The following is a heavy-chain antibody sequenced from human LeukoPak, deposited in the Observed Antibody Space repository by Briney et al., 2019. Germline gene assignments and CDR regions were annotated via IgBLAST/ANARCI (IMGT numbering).Heavy chain of an antibody. D-gene: IGHD3-10*01. J-gene: IGHJ4*02. V-gene: IGHV4-59*01. Sequence: SETLSLTCTVSGGSISSYYWSWIRQPPGKGLEWIGYIYYSGSTNYNPSLKSRVTISVDTSKNQFSLKLSSVTAADTAVYYCASAGRRYYGSGSGNDYWGQGTLVTVSS. CDR2: IYYSGST. CDR1: GGSISSYY. CDR3: ASAGRRYYGSGSGNDY.